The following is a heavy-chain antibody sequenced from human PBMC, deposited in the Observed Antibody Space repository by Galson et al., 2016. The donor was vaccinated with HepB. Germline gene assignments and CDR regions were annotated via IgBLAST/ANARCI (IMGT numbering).Heavy chain of an antibody. J-gene: IGHJ4*02. D-gene: IGHD2-21*01. CDR2: ISGRGGTK. Sequence: SLRLSCAASGFSFSSYAINWVRQSPGQGLEWVSGISGRGGTKFYADSVRGRFTISRDNVEKKVFLQMNSLTADDTAVYFCAKEATGGDPLGDWGQGTLVTISS. CDR1: GFSFSSYA. V-gene: IGHV3-23*01. CDR3: AKEATGGDPLGD.